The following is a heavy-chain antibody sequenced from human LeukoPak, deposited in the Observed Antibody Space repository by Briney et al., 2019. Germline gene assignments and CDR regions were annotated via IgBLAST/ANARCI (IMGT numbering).Heavy chain of an antibody. CDR1: GGSFSSYY. J-gene: IGHJ3*02. V-gene: IGHV4-34*01. CDR2: INHSGST. Sequence: SETLSLTCAVYGGSFSSYYWSWIRQPPGKGLEWIGEINHSGSTNYNPSLKSRVTISVDTSKNQFSLKLSSVTAADTAVYYCARVRGTTPQDAFDIWGQGTMVTVSS. CDR3: ARVRGTTPQDAFDI. D-gene: IGHD1-1*01.